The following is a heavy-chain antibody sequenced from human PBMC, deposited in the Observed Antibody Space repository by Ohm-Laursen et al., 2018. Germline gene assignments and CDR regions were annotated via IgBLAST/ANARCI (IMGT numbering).Heavy chain of an antibody. CDR2: IKQDGGEK. V-gene: IGHV3-7*01. D-gene: IGHD1-26*01. CDR1: GFTFSNYW. J-gene: IGHJ4*02. CDR3: ARGGLTGSYDY. Sequence: SLRLSCAASGFTFSNYWMSWVRQTPGKGLEWVANIKQDGGEKNFADSVKGRFTISRDNAKNSLYLQMNSLRAEDTAVYYCARGGLTGSYDYWGQGTLVTVSS.